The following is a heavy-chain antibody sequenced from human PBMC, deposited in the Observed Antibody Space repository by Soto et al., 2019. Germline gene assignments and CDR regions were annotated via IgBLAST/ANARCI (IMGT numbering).Heavy chain of an antibody. V-gene: IGHV3-48*01. CDR2: ISSSSSTI. CDR3: ARDLSLNWFDS. Sequence: EVQLVESGGGLVQPGGSLRLSCAASGFTFNTYSMNWVRQAPGKGLEWISYISSSSSTIYYADSVKGRFTISRDNAKKSLSLQMNTPRAEDTAVYYCARDLSLNWFDSWGQGTLVTVSS. J-gene: IGHJ5*01. CDR1: GFTFNTYS.